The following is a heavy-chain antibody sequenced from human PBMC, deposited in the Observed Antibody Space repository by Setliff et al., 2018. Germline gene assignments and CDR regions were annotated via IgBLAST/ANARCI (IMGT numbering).Heavy chain of an antibody. CDR3: ARHIAGYADGHYTATYPYYYMDV. D-gene: IGHD4-17*01. CDR2: IYPGDSDI. Sequence: PGESLKISCKASGYIFTNYWIGWVRQMPGKGLEWMGVIYPGDSDIRYSPAFEGQVTISADKSINTAYLQWSSLKASDSATYYCARHIAGYADGHYTATYPYYYMDVWGKGTTVTVSS. V-gene: IGHV5-51*01. J-gene: IGHJ6*03. CDR1: GYIFTNYW.